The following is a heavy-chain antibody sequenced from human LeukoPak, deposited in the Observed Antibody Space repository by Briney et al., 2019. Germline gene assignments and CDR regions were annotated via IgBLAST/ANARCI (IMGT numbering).Heavy chain of an antibody. D-gene: IGHD3-10*01. J-gene: IGHJ6*03. CDR2: IIPIFGTA. V-gene: IGHV1-69*13. CDR3: ARARLKYYYGSGSLIYYYYYYMDV. Sequence: ASVKVSCKASGGTFSSYAISWVRQAPGQGLEWMGGIIPIFGTANYAQKFQGRVTITADESTSTAYLQWSSLKASDTAMYYCARARLKYYYGSGSLIYYYYYYMDVWGKGTTVTVSS. CDR1: GGTFSSYA.